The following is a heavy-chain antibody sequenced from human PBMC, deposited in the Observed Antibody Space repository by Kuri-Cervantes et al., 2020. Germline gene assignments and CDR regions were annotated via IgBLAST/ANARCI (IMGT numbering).Heavy chain of an antibody. CDR2: MNPNSGNT. V-gene: IGHV1-8*01. D-gene: IGHD6-6*01. CDR1: GYTFTNYD. CDR3: ARRIAARTNNWFDP. J-gene: IGHJ5*02. Sequence: ASVKVSCKASGYTFTNYDINWVRQATGQGLEWMGWMNPNSGNTGYAQKFQGRVTMTRNTSISTAYMELSSLRSEDTAVYYCARRIAARTNNWFDPWGQGTLVTVSS.